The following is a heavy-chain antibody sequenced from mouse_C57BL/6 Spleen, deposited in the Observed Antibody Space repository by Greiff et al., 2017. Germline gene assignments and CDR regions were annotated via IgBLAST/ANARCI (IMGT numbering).Heavy chain of an antibody. D-gene: IGHD2-4*01. J-gene: IGHJ3*01. Sequence: QVQLKQPGAELVKPGASVKLSCKASGYTFTSYWMQWVKQRPGQGLKWIGEIDPSDSYTNYNQKFKGKATLTVDTSSSTAYMQLSSLTSEDSAVYYCARPSTMITKGFAYWGQGTLVTVSA. V-gene: IGHV1-50*01. CDR3: ARPSTMITKGFAY. CDR1: GYTFTSYW. CDR2: IDPSDSYT.